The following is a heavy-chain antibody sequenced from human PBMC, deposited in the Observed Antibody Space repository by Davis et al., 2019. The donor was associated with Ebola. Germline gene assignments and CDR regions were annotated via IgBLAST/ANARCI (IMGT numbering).Heavy chain of an antibody. J-gene: IGHJ6*04. CDR1: GGSFSGNY. CDR2: IYSSGNA. CDR3: ARGWPSTVTTDYYAMDV. D-gene: IGHD4-17*01. V-gene: IGHV4-30-4*01. Sequence: SETLSLTCAVYGGSFSGNYWSWVRQPPGEGLEWIGYIYSSGNAYYNPSLKSRLTISLDASKSQFSLKLSSVTAADTAVYYCARGWPSTVTTDYYAMDVWGKGTTVTVSS.